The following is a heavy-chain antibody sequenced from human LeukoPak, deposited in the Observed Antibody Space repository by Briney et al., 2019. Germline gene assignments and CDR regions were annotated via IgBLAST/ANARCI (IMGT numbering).Heavy chain of an antibody. CDR1: GFTFSSYS. Sequence: GGSLRLSCAASGFTFSSYSMNWVRQAPGKGLEGVSYISSSSSTIYYADSVKGRFTISRDNAKNSLYLQMNSLRAEDTAVYYCARDLTSYSYDSSGYYYGPDYWGRGTLVTVSS. CDR3: ARDLTSYSYDSSGYYYGPDY. CDR2: ISSSSSTI. D-gene: IGHD3-22*01. V-gene: IGHV3-48*04. J-gene: IGHJ4*02.